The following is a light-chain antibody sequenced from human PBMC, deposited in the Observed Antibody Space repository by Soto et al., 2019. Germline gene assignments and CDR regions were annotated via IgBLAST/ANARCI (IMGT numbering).Light chain of an antibody. V-gene: IGKV3-11*01. CDR3: QQRGTWPT. Sequence: ELVLTQSPVALSLSPWERATLSCRASQSVSGYVAWYQQKPGQAPRLLIYDASSRANGIPARFTGSGSGTDFSLTISSLEPEDFAVYYCQQRGTWPTFGQGTKVDI. J-gene: IGKJ1*01. CDR2: DAS. CDR1: QSVSGY.